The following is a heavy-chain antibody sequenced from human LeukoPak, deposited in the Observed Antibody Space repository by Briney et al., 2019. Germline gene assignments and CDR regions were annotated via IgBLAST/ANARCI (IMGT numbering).Heavy chain of an antibody. J-gene: IGHJ5*02. CDR3: TIHLEA. Sequence: GRSLRLSCAASRFTFSGSAMHCVRPASGKGLEWVGSIRIKANSYATAYAASVKSRFTISRDNSKNTAYLQMNSLKTEDSAVYYCTIHLEAWGQGTLVTVSS. V-gene: IGHV3-73*01. D-gene: IGHD5-24*01. CDR2: IRIKANSYAT. CDR1: RFTFSGSA.